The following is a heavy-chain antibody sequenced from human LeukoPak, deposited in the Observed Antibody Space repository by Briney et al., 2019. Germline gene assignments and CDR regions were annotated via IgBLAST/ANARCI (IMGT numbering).Heavy chain of an antibody. J-gene: IGHJ6*02. CDR1: GFTVSSNY. CDR2: IYSGGST. Sequence: PGGSLRLSCAASGFTVSSNYMSWVRQAPGKGLEWVSVIYSGGSTYYADSVKGRFTISRDNSKNTLYLQMNSLRAEDTAVYYCARDSTGYYYGMDVWGQGTTVAVSS. V-gene: IGHV3-66*01. D-gene: IGHD4-17*01. CDR3: ARDSTGYYYGMDV.